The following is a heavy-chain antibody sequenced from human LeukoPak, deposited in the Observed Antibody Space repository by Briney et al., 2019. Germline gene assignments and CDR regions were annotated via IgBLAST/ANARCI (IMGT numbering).Heavy chain of an antibody. J-gene: IGHJ4*02. D-gene: IGHD1-26*01. CDR1: GGSFSGYY. Sequence: SETLSLTCAVYGGSFSGYYWSWIRQPPGKGLEWIGEINHSGSTNYNPSLKSRVTISVNTSKNQFSLKLSSVTAADTAVYYCARLTPYSGSPLGDYWGQGTLVTVSS. V-gene: IGHV4-34*01. CDR2: INHSGST. CDR3: ARLTPYSGSPLGDY.